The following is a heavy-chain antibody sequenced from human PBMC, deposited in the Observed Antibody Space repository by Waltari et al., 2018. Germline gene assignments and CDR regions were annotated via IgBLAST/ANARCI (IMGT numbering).Heavy chain of an antibody. CDR1: GFTFDDYA. D-gene: IGHD3-3*01. V-gene: IGHV3-9*01. CDR2: ISWNSGRI. Sequence: EIQLVQSGGGSVQPVKSLTLSCAASGFTFDDYAMQWVRQVPGRGMEWVSSISWNSGRIKYADSVKGRFTISRDNAKTSVYMQMNSLKIEDTAVYYCAKELRSLERGFDLWGQGTPVIVSS. J-gene: IGHJ4*02. CDR3: AKELRSLERGFDL.